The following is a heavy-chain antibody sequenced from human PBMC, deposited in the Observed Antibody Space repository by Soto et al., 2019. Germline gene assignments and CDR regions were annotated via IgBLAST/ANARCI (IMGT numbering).Heavy chain of an antibody. D-gene: IGHD4-17*01. J-gene: IGHJ4*02. CDR1: GGSISSGGYY. CDR3: ARAYGDYGNYFDY. CDR2: IYYSGNT. V-gene: IGHV4-31*03. Sequence: PSATLSLTCTVSGGSISSGGYYWSWIRQHPGKGLEWIGYIYYSGNTYYNTSLKSRVTISVDTSKNQFSLKLSSVTAADTAVYYCARAYGDYGNYFDYWGQGTLVTVSS.